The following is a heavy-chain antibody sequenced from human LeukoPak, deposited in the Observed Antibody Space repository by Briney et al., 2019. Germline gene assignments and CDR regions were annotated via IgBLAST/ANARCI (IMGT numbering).Heavy chain of an antibody. J-gene: IGHJ4*02. D-gene: IGHD4-17*01. CDR2: IKEDGSEK. Sequence: GGSLRLSCAASGFTFSSYWMSWVRQAPGKGLEWVANIKEDGSEKYYVDSVKGRFTISRDNAKNSLYLQMNSLRAEDTAVYYCAKDQIYGDYVGYFDYWGQGTLVTVSS. V-gene: IGHV3-7*01. CDR3: AKDQIYGDYVGYFDY. CDR1: GFTFSSYW.